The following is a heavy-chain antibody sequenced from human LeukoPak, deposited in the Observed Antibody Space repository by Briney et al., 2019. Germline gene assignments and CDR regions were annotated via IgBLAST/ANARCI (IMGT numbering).Heavy chain of an antibody. J-gene: IGHJ4*02. CDR3: ARDDGY. CDR2: ISYDGSNK. CDR1: GFTFSSYA. Sequence: PGGSLRLSCAASGFTFSSYAMHWVRQAPGKGLEWVAVISYDGSNKYYADSVKGRFTIPRDNSKNTLYLQMNSLRAEDTAVYYCARDDGYWGQGTLVTVSS. V-gene: IGHV3-30-3*01.